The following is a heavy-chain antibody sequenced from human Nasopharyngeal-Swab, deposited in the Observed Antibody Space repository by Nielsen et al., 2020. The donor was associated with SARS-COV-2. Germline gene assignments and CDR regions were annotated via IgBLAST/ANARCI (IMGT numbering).Heavy chain of an antibody. J-gene: IGHJ6*02. Sequence: GREAPGKGLEWVAVISYDGSNKYYADSVKGRFTISRDNSKNTLYLQMNSLRAEDTAVYYCAKDPYYYGSGSYFWPQVMLEKYYYGMDVWGQGTTVTVSS. D-gene: IGHD3-10*01. V-gene: IGHV3-30*18. CDR2: ISYDGSNK. CDR3: AKDPYYYGSGSYFWPQVMLEKYYYGMDV.